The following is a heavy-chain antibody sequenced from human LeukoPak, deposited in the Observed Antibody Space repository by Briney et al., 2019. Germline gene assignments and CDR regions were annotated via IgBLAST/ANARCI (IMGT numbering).Heavy chain of an antibody. CDR3: ARVRDMGGTHYYYGMDV. V-gene: IGHV1-46*04. CDR1: GYNFLDYY. CDR2: INPRGGSA. D-gene: IGHD1-1*01. Sequence: GASVKVSCKPSGYNFLDYYLHWVRQAPGQGLQWMGIINPRGGSAKYAQKLQGRVTMTSDTSTSTVHMELSSLRSEDTAVYFCARVRDMGGTHYYYGMDVWGQGTTVTVSS. J-gene: IGHJ6*02.